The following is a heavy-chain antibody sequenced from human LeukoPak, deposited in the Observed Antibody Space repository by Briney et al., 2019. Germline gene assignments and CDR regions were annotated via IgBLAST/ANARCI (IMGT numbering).Heavy chain of an antibody. CDR3: ARGGGGEYSSGWYDY. D-gene: IGHD6-19*01. J-gene: IGHJ4*02. CDR1: DGAISSYY. CDR2: IYYSGTT. V-gene: IGHV4-59*01. Sequence: PSETLSLTCTVSDGAISSYYWSWIRQPPGKGLEGIGYIYYSGTTNYNPSLTSLVTISVATSKNRFYLHLSSVTAPPTARYYCARGGGGEYSSGWYDYWGQGTLVTVSS.